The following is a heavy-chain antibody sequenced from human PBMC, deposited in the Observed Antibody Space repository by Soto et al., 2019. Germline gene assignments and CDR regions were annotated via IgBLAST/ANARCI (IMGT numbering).Heavy chain of an antibody. CDR2: IYYSGST. CDR1: GGSISSYY. CDR3: ARGRMSPNWFDP. V-gene: IGHV4-59*01. Sequence: SETLSLTCTVSGGSISSYYWSWIRQPPGKGLEWIGYIYYSGSTNYNPSLKSRVTISVDTSKNQFSLKLSSVTAADTAVYYCARGRMSPNWFDPWGQGTLVTVSS. J-gene: IGHJ5*02.